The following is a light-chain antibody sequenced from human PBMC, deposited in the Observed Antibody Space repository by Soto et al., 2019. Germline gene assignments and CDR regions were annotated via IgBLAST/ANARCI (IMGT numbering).Light chain of an antibody. CDR3: CSFAGSYTFWV. Sequence: QSVRTQPRSVSGSPGQSVTISCTGTSSDVGDYNYVSWYQQYPGKAPKLVIYDVSKRPSGVPDRFSGSKSGNTASLTISGLQAEDEAYYYCCSFAGSYTFWVFGGGTKLTVL. V-gene: IGLV2-11*01. CDR1: SSDVGDYNY. J-gene: IGLJ3*02. CDR2: DVS.